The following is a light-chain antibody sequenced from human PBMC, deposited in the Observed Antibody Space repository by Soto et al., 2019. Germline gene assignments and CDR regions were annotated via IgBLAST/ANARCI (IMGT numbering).Light chain of an antibody. Sequence: EIVLTQSPATLSLSPGGRATLSCRASQNINRYLAWYHQKPGQPPRLLIYDASTRATGIPARFSGSGSGTDFTLTISSLEPEDFAVYYCQQYIRWPLTFGGGTKVDIK. V-gene: IGKV3-11*01. J-gene: IGKJ4*01. CDR2: DAS. CDR1: QNINRY. CDR3: QQYIRWPLT.